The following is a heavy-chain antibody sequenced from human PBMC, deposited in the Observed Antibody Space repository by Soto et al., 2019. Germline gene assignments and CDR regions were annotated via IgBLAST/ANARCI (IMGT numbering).Heavy chain of an antibody. V-gene: IGHV3-30*18. Sequence: GGSLRLSCAASGFTFSSYGMHWVRQAPGKGLEWVAVISYDGSNKYYADSVKGRFTISRDNSKNTLYLQMNSLRAEDTAVYYCAKPRGFGELSRSNHNWFDPWGQGTXVTVSS. CDR1: GFTFSSYG. CDR2: ISYDGSNK. D-gene: IGHD3-10*01. J-gene: IGHJ5*02. CDR3: AKPRGFGELSRSNHNWFDP.